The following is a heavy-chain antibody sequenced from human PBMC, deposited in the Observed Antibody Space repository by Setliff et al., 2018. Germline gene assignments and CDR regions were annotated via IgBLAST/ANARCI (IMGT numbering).Heavy chain of an antibody. V-gene: IGHV4-59*11. J-gene: IGHJ3*02. CDR2: IYYSGNT. D-gene: IGHD3-3*01. CDR1: GGSIDSHY. Sequence: LSLTCSVSGGSIDSHYWSWIRQPPGKGLEWIGSIYYSGNTNYNPSLKSRVTISIDTSKNQFSLKLSSVTAADTAVYHCARGKTFFGAFIRAFDIWGQGRMVTVSS. CDR3: ARGKTFFGAFIRAFDI.